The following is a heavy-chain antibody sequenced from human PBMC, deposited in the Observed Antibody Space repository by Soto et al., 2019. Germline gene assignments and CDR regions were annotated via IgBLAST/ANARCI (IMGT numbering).Heavy chain of an antibody. CDR1: GLTFSSYA. J-gene: IGHJ4*02. Sequence: LRLSCAASGLTFSSYAMSWVRQAPGKGLEWVSAISGSGGSTYYADSVKGRFTISRDNSKNTLYLQMNSLRAEDTAVYYCAIGSSSFDYWGQGTLVTVSS. V-gene: IGHV3-23*01. CDR3: AIGSSSFDY. CDR2: ISGSGGST. D-gene: IGHD6-6*01.